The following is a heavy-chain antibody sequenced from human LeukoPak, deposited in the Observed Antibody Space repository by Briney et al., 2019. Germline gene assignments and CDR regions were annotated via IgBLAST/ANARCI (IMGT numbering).Heavy chain of an antibody. Sequence: GGSLRLSCAASGFTFSSYAMSWVRQAPGKGLEWVSVIYSGGSTYYADSVKGRFTISRDNSKNTLYLQMNSLRAEDTAVYYCATQQLAFTVDYGMDVWGQGTTVTVSS. V-gene: IGHV3-66*04. J-gene: IGHJ6*02. CDR2: IYSGGST. D-gene: IGHD6-13*01. CDR3: ATQQLAFTVDYGMDV. CDR1: GFTFSSYA.